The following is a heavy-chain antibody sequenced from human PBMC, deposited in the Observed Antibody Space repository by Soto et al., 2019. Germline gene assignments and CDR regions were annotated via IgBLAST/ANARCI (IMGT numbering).Heavy chain of an antibody. CDR3: ARSQGSSTSLEIYYYYYYGMDV. J-gene: IGHJ6*02. Sequence: ASVKVSCKVSGYTLTELSMHWVRQAPGKGLEWMGGFDPEDDATNYAQKFQGRVTITADESTGTAYMELSSLRSEDTAVYYCARSQGSSTSLEIYYYYYYGMDVWGQGTTVTVSS. CDR2: FDPEDDAT. CDR1: GYTLTELS. V-gene: IGHV1-24*01. D-gene: IGHD2-2*01.